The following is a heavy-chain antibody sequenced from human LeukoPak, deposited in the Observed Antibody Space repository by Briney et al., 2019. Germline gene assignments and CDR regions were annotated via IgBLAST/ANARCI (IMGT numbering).Heavy chain of an antibody. D-gene: IGHD2-2*01. CDR2: IYYSGST. CDR1: GGSISSYY. V-gene: IGHV4-59*08. J-gene: IGHJ3*02. Sequence: SETLSLTCTVSGGSISSYYWSWIRQPPGKGLEWIGYIYYSGSTNYNPSLKSQVTISVDTSKNQFSLKLSSVTAADTAVYYCARQGVLVVPAVYNAFDIWGQGTMVTVSS. CDR3: ARQGVLVVPAVYNAFDI.